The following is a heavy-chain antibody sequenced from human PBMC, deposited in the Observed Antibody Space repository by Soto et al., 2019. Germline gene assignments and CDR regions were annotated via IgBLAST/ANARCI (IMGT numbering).Heavy chain of an antibody. J-gene: IGHJ4*02. CDR1: GGSISSGDYY. CDR2: IYYSGST. V-gene: IGHV4-30-4*01. CDR3: ARGPLYHY. Sequence: QVQLQESGPGLVKPSQTLSLTCTVSGGSISSGDYYWSWIRQPPGKGLEWIGYIYYSGSTYYNPSIRSAVIXAVDTSKNQFSLQLSSVPAADTAVYYCARGPLYHYWGQGTLVTVSS.